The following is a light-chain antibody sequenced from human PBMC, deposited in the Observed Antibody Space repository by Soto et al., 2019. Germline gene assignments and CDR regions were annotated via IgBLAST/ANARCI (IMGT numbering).Light chain of an antibody. Sequence: QSALTQPRSVSGSPGQSVTISCTGTSSDVGGYNDVSWYQQHPGKAPKLMIYGVSKRPSGVPDRFSGPKSGNTASLNIAGRQAEDEADYDCCSYAGSYTWVFGGGTKVTV. CDR3: CSYAGSYTWV. CDR2: GVS. CDR1: SSDVGGYND. V-gene: IGLV2-11*01. J-gene: IGLJ3*02.